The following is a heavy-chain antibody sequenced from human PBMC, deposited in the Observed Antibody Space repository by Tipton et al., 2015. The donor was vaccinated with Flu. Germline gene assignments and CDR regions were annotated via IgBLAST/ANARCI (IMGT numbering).Heavy chain of an antibody. CDR1: GFTFDDYA. CDR2: ISWNSGSI. J-gene: IGHJ6*02. Sequence: SLRLSCAASGFTFDDYAMHWVRQAPGKGLEWVSGISWNSGSIGYADSVKGRFTISRDNAKNSLYLQMNSLRAEDTALYYCAKDSRAVAGITYYYYGMDVWGQGTTVTVSS. D-gene: IGHD6-19*01. CDR3: AKDSRAVAGITYYYYGMDV. V-gene: IGHV3-9*01.